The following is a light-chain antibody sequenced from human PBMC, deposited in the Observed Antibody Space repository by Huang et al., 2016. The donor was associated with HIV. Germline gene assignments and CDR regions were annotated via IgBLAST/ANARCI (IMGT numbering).Light chain of an antibody. CDR1: QGIRND. CDR2: SAS. CDR3: LQDYNYPYT. V-gene: IGKV1-6*01. Sequence: AIQMTQSPSSLSASLGDTVTISCRASQGIRNDLDWYQQRPGEAPRLLIYSASNLQNGVPARFKGSGSGTHFTLTISALQPEDFATYYCLQDYNYPYTFGQGTMLTI. J-gene: IGKJ2*01.